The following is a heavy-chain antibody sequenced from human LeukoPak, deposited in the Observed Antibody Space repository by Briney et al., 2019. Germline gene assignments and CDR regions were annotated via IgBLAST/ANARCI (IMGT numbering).Heavy chain of an antibody. CDR1: GFTFNTYA. Sequence: GGSLRLSCAASGFTFNTYAMSWVRQAPGKGLEWVSTSTVSGGTFYADSVQGRFTISRDTSKNTLSLQMNSLRADDTAVYYCARGNSGNGDLDHWGQGTLVTVSS. V-gene: IGHV3-23*01. CDR2: STVSGGT. D-gene: IGHD2/OR15-2a*01. J-gene: IGHJ4*02. CDR3: ARGNSGNGDLDH.